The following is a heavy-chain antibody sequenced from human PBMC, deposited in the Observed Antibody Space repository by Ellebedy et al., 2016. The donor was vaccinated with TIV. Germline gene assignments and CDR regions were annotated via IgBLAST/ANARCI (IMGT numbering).Heavy chain of an antibody. D-gene: IGHD6-13*01. CDR3: ARGYSKVLIDS. CDR2: IQYSGGT. Sequence: MPSETLSLTCAVYGASLSGYQWSWISLSPEKGLEWIGEIQYSGGTTYNPSLRSRATISGDTSKNQVSLKLSSVTAADTAIYYCARGYSKVLIDSWGQGTLVTVSS. J-gene: IGHJ4*02. V-gene: IGHV4-34*01. CDR1: GASLSGYQ.